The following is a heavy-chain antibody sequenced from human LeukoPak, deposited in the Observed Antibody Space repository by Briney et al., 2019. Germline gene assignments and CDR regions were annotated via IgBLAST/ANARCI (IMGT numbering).Heavy chain of an antibody. CDR3: ARATDGSGSYDY. J-gene: IGHJ4*02. CDR1: GYTFSGTGWY. CDR2: IYPYTGAT. V-gene: IGHV1-2*02. Sequence: ASVKVSCKASGYTFSGTGWYLYWLRQAPGQGLECMGWIYPYTGATHYAQKFQGRVAMTRDTSISTAYMELSRLRPDDTAVYYCARATDGSGSYDYWGQGTLVTVSS. D-gene: IGHD3-10*01.